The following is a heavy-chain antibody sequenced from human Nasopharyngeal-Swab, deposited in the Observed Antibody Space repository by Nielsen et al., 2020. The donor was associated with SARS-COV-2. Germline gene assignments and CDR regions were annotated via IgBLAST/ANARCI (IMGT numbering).Heavy chain of an antibody. D-gene: IGHD3-16*02. CDR3: ARGDPYDYVWGSYHDY. CDR1: EFTFSSYS. CDR2: ISSSSSTI. V-gene: IGHV3-48*04. J-gene: IGHJ4*02. Sequence: GESLKISCAASEFTFSSYSMNWVRQAPGKGLEWVSYISSSSSTIYYADSVKGRFTISRDNAKNSLYLQMNSLRAEDTAVYYCARGDPYDYVWGSYHDYWGQGTLVTVSS.